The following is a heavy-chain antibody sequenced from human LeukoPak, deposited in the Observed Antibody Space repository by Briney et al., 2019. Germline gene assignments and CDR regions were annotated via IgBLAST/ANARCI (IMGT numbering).Heavy chain of an antibody. CDR2: ISPSGGIT. Sequence: HPGGSLRLSCAASGSTFSSHGMNWVRQAPGKGLEWVSGISPSGGITYYTDSVKGRFTISRDNSKNTVSLQMNSLRGDDTAVYYCAKDDAWGRYKDWGQGTLVTVSS. CDR3: AKDDAWGRYKD. V-gene: IGHV3-23*01. D-gene: IGHD3-16*01. CDR1: GSTFSSHG. J-gene: IGHJ1*01.